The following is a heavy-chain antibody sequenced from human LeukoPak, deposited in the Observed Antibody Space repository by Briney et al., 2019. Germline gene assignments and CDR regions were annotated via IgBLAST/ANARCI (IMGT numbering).Heavy chain of an antibody. CDR2: ISSSGGTI. V-gene: IGHV3-11*04. CDR1: GFTFSDYY. J-gene: IGHJ6*03. D-gene: IGHD1-1*01. CDR3: ARVGTPVYYYYMDV. Sequence: GGSLRLSCAASGFTFSDYYMSWIRQAPGKGLEWVSYISSSGGTIYYADSVKGRFTISRDNAKNSLYLQMNSLRAEDTAVYYCARVGTPVYYYYMDVWGKGTTVTVSS.